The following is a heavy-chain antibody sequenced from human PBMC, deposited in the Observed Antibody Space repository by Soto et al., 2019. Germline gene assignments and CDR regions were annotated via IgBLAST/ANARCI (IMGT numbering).Heavy chain of an antibody. Sequence: QVQLVQSGAEVKKPGASVKVSFKASGYTFTSYYMHWVRQDPGQGLEWMGIIKPSGGSTSYEQKSHGRVTMTRDTSTSTVYMELSSLRSEDTAVYYCARPGMTTVSLGYWGQGTLVTVSS. CDR2: IKPSGGST. CDR3: ARPGMTTVSLGY. V-gene: IGHV1-46*01. D-gene: IGHD4-17*01. J-gene: IGHJ4*02. CDR1: GYTFTSYY.